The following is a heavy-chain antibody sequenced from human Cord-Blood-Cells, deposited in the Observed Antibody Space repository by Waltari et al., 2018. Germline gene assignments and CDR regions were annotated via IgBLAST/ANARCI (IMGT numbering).Heavy chain of an antibody. D-gene: IGHD6-6*01. J-gene: IGHJ3*02. CDR3: ARGSGYSSSSAAFDI. CDR1: GYSITSGYY. V-gene: IGHV4-38-2*01. CDR2: IYHSGST. Sequence: QVQLQESGPGLVKPSETLSLTCAALGYSITSGYYWGCIRQPPGKGLEWLGSIYHSGSTYYNPSLKGRVTISVDTSKNQFSLKLSSVTAADTAVYYCARGSGYSSSSAAFDIWGQGTMVTVSS.